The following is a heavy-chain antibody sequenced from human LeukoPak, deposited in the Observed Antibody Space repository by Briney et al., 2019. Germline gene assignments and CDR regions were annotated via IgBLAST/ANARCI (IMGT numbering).Heavy chain of an antibody. CDR2: IKQDGSQR. D-gene: IGHD6-6*01. CDR1: GFTFSDYW. J-gene: IGHJ4*02. Sequence: GGSLRLSCTASGFTFSDYWMTWVRQAPGKGPEWVANIKQDGSQRYYVDSVRGRFTISRDNAKNSLFLQMNGLRAEDTAVYYCARRGGSSSRRSPIGYWGQGTLVTVSS. CDR3: ARRGGSSSRRSPIGY. V-gene: IGHV3-7*01.